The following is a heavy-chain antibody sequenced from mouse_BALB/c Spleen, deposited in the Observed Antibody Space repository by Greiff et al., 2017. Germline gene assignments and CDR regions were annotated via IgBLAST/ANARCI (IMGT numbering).Heavy chain of an antibody. D-gene: IGHD1-1*01. Sequence: DVKLVESGGGLVQPGGSLRLSCATSGFTFTDYYMSWVRQPPGKALEWLGFIRNKANGYTTEYSASVKGRFTISRDNSQSILYLQMNTLRAEDSATYYCARHYYGSSSYAMDYWGQGTSVTVSS. CDR3: ARHYYGSSSYAMDY. CDR1: GFTFTDYY. V-gene: IGHV7-3*02. J-gene: IGHJ4*01. CDR2: IRNKANGYTT.